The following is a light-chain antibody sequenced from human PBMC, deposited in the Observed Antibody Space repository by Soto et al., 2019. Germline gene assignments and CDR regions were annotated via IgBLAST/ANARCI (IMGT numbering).Light chain of an antibody. CDR1: QTVSRY. J-gene: IGKJ2*01. CDR2: DAS. CDR3: QQRTNWPPYMYT. V-gene: IGKV3-11*01. Sequence: EIVLTQSPATLSLSPGERATLSCRPSQTVSRYLAWYQQKPGQPPRLLIYDASNRATGIPARFSGSGSGTDFTLTISSLEPEDFAVYYCQQRTNWPPYMYTFGQGTKLEIK.